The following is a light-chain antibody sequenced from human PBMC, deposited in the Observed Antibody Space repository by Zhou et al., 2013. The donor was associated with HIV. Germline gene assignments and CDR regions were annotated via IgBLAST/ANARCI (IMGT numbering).Light chain of an antibody. CDR2: DAS. Sequence: DIQMTQSPSSLSASVGDRVTITCQASQDISNYLNWYQQKPGKAPKLLIYDASTLETGVPSRFSGSGSGTDFTFTISSLQPEDIATYYCQQYDNLPPYTFGPGTEAGDQT. V-gene: IGKV1-33*01. CDR1: QDISNY. J-gene: IGKJ2*01. CDR3: QQYDNLPPYT.